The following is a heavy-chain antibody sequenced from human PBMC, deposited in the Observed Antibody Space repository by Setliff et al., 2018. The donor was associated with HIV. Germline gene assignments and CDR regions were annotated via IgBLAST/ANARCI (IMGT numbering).Heavy chain of an antibody. CDR2: IYNSAST. CDR3: ARGRYCSSTSCLYYYYMDV. J-gene: IGHJ6*03. Sequence: SETLSLTCTDYWTWIRQPPGKGLEWIGYIYNSASTSYNPSLKSRVTISVDTSKNQFSLKLSSVTAADTAVYYCARGRYCSSTSCLYYYYMDVWGKGTTVTVSS. D-gene: IGHD2-2*01. V-gene: IGHV4-59*12. CDR1: Y.